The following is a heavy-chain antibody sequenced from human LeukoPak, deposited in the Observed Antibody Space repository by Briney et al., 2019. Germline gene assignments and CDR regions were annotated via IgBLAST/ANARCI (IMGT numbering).Heavy chain of an antibody. V-gene: IGHV3-7*03. J-gene: IGHJ6*02. Sequence: PGGSLRLSCAASGFTFSSYWMNWARQAPGKGLEWVASINHNGNVNYYVDSVKGRFTISRDNAKNSLYLQMSNLSAEDTAVYSCARGGGLDVWGQGATVTVSS. CDR2: INHNGNVN. CDR3: ARGGGLDV. D-gene: IGHD3-16*01. CDR1: GFTFSSYW.